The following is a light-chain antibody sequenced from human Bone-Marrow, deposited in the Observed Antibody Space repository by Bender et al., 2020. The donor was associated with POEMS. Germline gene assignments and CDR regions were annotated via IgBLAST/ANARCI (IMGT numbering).Light chain of an antibody. J-gene: IGLJ2*01. CDR2: EVS. CDR3: CSYAGSSTLE. CDR1: DYNVGSYDL. V-gene: IGLV2-23*02. Sequence: QSALTQPASVSGSPGQSVTISCTVTDYNVGSYDLVSWYQQHPGKAPKLMIYEVSKRPSGVSNRFSGSRSGTSASLAISGLRSEDEADYYCCSYAGSSTLEFGGGTRLTVL.